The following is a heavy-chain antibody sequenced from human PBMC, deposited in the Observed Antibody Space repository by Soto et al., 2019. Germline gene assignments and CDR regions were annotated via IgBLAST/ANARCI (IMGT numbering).Heavy chain of an antibody. Sequence: SETLSLTCAVSGGSISSSNWWSGVRQPPGKGLEWIGEIYHSGSTNYNPSLKSRVTISVDKSKNQFSLKLSSVTAADTAVYYCARSPVVVVAATHYYYYGMDVWGQGTTVTVSS. CDR1: GGSISSSNW. J-gene: IGHJ6*02. D-gene: IGHD2-15*01. CDR3: ARSPVVVVAATHYYYYGMDV. CDR2: IYHSGST. V-gene: IGHV4-4*02.